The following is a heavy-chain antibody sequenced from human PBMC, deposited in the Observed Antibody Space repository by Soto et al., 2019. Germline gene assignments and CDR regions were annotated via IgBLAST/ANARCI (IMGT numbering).Heavy chain of an antibody. V-gene: IGHV1-69*13. CDR3: ARWGNSGSGAFDI. J-gene: IGHJ3*02. D-gene: IGHD2-15*01. Sequence: SVKVSCKASGGTFSSYAISCVRQAPGQGLEWMGGIIPIFGTANYAQKFQGRVTITADESTSTAYMELSSLRSEDTAVYYCARWGNSGSGAFDIWGQGTMVTVSS. CDR1: GGTFSSYA. CDR2: IIPIFGTA.